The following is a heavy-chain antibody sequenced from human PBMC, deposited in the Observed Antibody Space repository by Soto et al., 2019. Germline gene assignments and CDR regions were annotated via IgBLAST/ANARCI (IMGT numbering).Heavy chain of an antibody. D-gene: IGHD3-3*01. CDR3: ARVPPDLEWLLFFDY. CDR2: IIPIFGTA. Sequence: GASVKVSCKASGGTFSIYAISWVRQAPGQGLEWMGGIIPIFGTANYAQKFQGRVTITADESTSTAYMELSSLRSEDTAVYYCARVPPDLEWLLFFDYWGQGTLVTVSS. V-gene: IGHV1-69*13. CDR1: GGTFSIYA. J-gene: IGHJ4*02.